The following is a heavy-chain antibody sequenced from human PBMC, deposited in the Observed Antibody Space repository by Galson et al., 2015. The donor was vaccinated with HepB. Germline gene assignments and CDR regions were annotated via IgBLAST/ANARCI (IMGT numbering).Heavy chain of an antibody. V-gene: IGHV3-7*03. D-gene: IGHD6-19*01. Sequence: LRLSCAASGFPFDSYWMSWVRQAPGKGLEWVASIKQDGSQKYYVDPVKGRFTISRDNAKNSLYLQMNSLRVEDTAVYYCTRGGSGPSPWGQGTLVTVSS. CDR3: TRGGSGPSP. J-gene: IGHJ5*02. CDR1: GFPFDSYW. CDR2: IKQDGSQK.